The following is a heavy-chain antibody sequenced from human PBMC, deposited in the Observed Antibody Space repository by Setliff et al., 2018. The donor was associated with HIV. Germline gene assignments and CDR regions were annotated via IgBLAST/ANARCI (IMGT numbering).Heavy chain of an antibody. CDR2: FDPEDVET. CDR3: ARAGYYYDSSGYYWFDP. D-gene: IGHD3-22*01. V-gene: IGHV1-24*01. CDR1: GYSLTELS. Sequence: ASVKVSCKVSGYSLTELSIHWVRQAPGEGLEWMGGFDPEDVETVYAQKFQGRVTITTDESTSTAYMELSSLRSEDTAVYYCARAGYYYDSSGYYWFDPWGQGTLVTVSS. J-gene: IGHJ5*02.